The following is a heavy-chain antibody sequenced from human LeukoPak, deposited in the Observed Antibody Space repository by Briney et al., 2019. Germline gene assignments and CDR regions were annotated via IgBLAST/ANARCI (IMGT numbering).Heavy chain of an antibody. J-gene: IGHJ4*02. V-gene: IGHV4-39*07. Sequence: PSETLSLTCTVSGGSISSSSYYWGWIRQPPGKGLEWIGSIYYSGSTYYNPSLKSRVTISVDTSKNQFSLKLSSVTAADTAVYYCARDPNYYDSSGCWGQGTLVTVSS. CDR3: ARDPNYYDSSGC. CDR1: GGSISSSSYY. D-gene: IGHD3-22*01. CDR2: IYYSGST.